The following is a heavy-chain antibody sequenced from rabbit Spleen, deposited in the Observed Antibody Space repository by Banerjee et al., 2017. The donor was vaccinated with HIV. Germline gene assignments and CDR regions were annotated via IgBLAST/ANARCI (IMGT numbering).Heavy chain of an antibody. D-gene: IGHD2-1*01. Sequence: QEQLEESGGDLVKPEGSLTLTCTASGFSFSSSYWICWVRQAPGKGLEWIACIYAGSSGSTYYASWAKGRFTISKTSSTAVTLQMTSLTAADTATYFCARVSYDDDCVGLWGQGTLVTVS. J-gene: IGHJ3*01. CDR1: GFSFSSSYW. CDR2: IYAGSSGST. V-gene: IGHV1S45*01. CDR3: ARVSYDDDCVGL.